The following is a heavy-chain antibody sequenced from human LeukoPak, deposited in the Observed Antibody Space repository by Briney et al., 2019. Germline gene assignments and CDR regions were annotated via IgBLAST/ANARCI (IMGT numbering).Heavy chain of an antibody. V-gene: IGHV4-34*01. CDR1: GGSFSGYY. CDR2: IYYSGCT. D-gene: IGHD3-3*01. Sequence: SETLTLTCAVYGGSFSGYYWSWIRQPPGKGLEWIGSIYYSGCTYYNPSLKSRVTISVDTSKNQFSLKLSSVTAADTAVYYCARVSDWFDPWGQGTLVTVSS. J-gene: IGHJ5*02. CDR3: ARVSDWFDP.